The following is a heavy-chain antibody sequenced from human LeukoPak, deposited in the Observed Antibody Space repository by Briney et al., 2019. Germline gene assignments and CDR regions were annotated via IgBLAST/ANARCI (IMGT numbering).Heavy chain of an antibody. J-gene: IGHJ4*02. Sequence: SETLSLTCAVYGGSFSGYYWSWIRRPPGKGLEWIGEINHSGSTNYNPSLKSRVTISVDTSKNQFSLKLSSVTAADTAVYYCARGDVFGGVIVPFDYWGQGTLVTVSS. D-gene: IGHD3-16*02. CDR1: GGSFSGYY. CDR2: INHSGST. CDR3: ARGDVFGGVIVPFDY. V-gene: IGHV4-34*01.